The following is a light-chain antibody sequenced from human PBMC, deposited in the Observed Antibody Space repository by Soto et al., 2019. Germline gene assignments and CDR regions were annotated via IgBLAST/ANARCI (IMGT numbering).Light chain of an antibody. V-gene: IGKV1-5*01. CDR1: QTADKW. J-gene: IGKJ2*01. Sequence: DIQGTQSPSTLSASVGDRVIIACRASQTADKWVAWYQQKPGKAPNVLIYDASRLESGVPSRFSGSGSWTLFTLTISNLQPDDFATYYCQQYNDYPYTFGQGTKVEI. CDR3: QQYNDYPYT. CDR2: DAS.